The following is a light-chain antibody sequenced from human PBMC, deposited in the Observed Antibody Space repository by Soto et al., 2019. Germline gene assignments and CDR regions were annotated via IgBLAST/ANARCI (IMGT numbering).Light chain of an antibody. Sequence: QSALTQPASVSGSTGQSITISCTGSSSDIGHYNFVSWYQHHPGKAPKLIIYDVCDRPSGVSNRFSGSKSGNTASLTISGLQAEDEADYYCSSYATNRDVLFGGGTKLTVL. CDR2: DVC. V-gene: IGLV2-14*03. J-gene: IGLJ2*01. CDR3: SSYATNRDVL. CDR1: SSDIGHYNF.